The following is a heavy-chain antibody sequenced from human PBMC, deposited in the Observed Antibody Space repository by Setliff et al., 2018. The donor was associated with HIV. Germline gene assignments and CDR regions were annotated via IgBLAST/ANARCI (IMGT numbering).Heavy chain of an antibody. J-gene: IGHJ3*02. D-gene: IGHD3-16*02. V-gene: IGHV4-39*07. CDR2: VYYTGST. Sequence: SETLSLTCAVSGDSISSSIYYWGWIRQPPGKGLEWIGSVYYTGSTHYNPSLKSRLSISIDTSKNQFYLQLNSVTAADTSVFYCAREIVRVALDIWGPGTAVTVSS. CDR1: GDSISSSIYY. CDR3: AREIVRVALDI.